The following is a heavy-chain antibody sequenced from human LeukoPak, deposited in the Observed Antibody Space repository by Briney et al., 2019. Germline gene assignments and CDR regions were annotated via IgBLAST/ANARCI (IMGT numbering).Heavy chain of an antibody. J-gene: IGHJ4*02. CDR1: GLTFKQAW. V-gene: IGHV3-15*01. CDR2: IKNKVDGGTA. CDR3: TTDPGDYGIY. D-gene: IGHD4-17*01. Sequence: GGSLRLSCAASGLTFKQAWMSWVRQAPGKGLEWVGRIKNKVDGGTADYAANVKDRFTISRDDSTNTLYLQMYSLRAEDTAIYYCTTDPGDYGIYWGRGTLVTVSS.